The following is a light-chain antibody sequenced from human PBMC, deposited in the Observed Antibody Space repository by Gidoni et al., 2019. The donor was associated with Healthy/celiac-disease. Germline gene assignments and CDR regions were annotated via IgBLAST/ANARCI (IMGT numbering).Light chain of an antibody. V-gene: IGKV1-33*01. J-gene: IGKJ2*01. CDR1: QDISNY. CDR2: DAS. Sequence: GDRVTITCQASQDISNYLNWYQQKPGKAPKLLIYDASNLETGVPSRCSGSGSGTDFTFTISSLPPEDIATYYCQQYDNLPLYTFGQGTKLEIK. CDR3: QQYDNLPLYT.